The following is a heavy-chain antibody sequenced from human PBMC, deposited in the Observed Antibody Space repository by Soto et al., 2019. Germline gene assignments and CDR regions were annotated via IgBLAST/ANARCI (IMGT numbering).Heavy chain of an antibody. Sequence: EVQLVESGGRLIKPGGSLRLSCATSGFAFSNAWMNWVRQAPGKGLEWVGLIKSETGGGAKDYAAPVKGRFSISKYDSKNTMYLQMNSLGIEDTAVYYCAALGKGAPAAYWGQGSLVTVSS. D-gene: IGHD2-2*01. CDR2: IKSETGGGAK. CDR1: GFAFSNAW. J-gene: IGHJ4*02. V-gene: IGHV3-15*01. CDR3: AALGKGAPAAY.